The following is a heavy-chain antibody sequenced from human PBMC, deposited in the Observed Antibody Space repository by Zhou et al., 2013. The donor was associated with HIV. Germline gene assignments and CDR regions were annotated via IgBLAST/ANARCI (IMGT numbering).Heavy chain of an antibody. CDR2: VNPANGDT. D-gene: IGHD2-15*01. CDR1: GYTFTDYD. V-gene: IGHV1-8*01. Sequence: QVQLVQSGTEVKKPGASVKVSCKASGYTFTDYDISWVRQAPGHGLKWMGWVNPANGDTAYAPKFQGRVTITRNASISTTYMELNSLRFGDTAIYYCARGAGGNSWLTYFDYWGQGTLVIASS. J-gene: IGHJ4*02. CDR3: ARGAGGNSWLTYFDY.